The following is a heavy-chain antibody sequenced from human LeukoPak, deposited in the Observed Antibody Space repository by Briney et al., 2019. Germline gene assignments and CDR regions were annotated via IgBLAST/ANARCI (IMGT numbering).Heavy chain of an antibody. Sequence: PGGSLRLSCAASGFTFSSYAMSWVRQAPGKGLEWVSAISGSGGSTHYADSVKGRFTISRDNSKNTLYLQMNSLSAEDTAVYYCANPPSTKYAYGNNYGYLFDHWGQGTLVTVSS. D-gene: IGHD5-18*01. J-gene: IGHJ4*02. CDR1: GFTFSSYA. CDR2: ISGSGGST. CDR3: ANPPSTKYAYGNNYGYLFDH. V-gene: IGHV3-23*01.